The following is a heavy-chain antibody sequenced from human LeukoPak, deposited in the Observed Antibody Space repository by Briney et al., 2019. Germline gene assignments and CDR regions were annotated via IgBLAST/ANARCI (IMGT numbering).Heavy chain of an antibody. CDR3: ARAPVGYNYGLRHIHYMDV. Sequence: SETLSLTCTVSGYSISSDYYWGWIRQPRGKGLEWIGSIYNRGTNHYNPSLKRRVTISVDTSKKQFFMKLSSVTAADTAVYYCARAPVGYNYGLRHIHYMDVWGQGTTVTVSS. J-gene: IGHJ6*03. D-gene: IGHD5-24*01. V-gene: IGHV4-38-2*02. CDR2: IYNRGTN. CDR1: GYSISSDYY.